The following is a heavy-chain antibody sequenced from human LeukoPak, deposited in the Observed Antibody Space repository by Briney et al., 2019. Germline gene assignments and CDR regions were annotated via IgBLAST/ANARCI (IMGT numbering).Heavy chain of an antibody. V-gene: IGHV3-23*01. D-gene: IGHD4-17*01. J-gene: IGHJ5*02. CDR3: AKGSTVTTKLNWFDP. CDR1: GFTFSSYA. CDR2: ISGSGGST. Sequence: PGGSLRLSCAASGFTFSSYAMSWVRQAPGKGLEWVSAISGSGGSTYYADSVKGRFTISRDNSKNTLYLQMNSLRAEDTAVYYCAKGSTVTTKLNWFDPWGQGTLVTVSS.